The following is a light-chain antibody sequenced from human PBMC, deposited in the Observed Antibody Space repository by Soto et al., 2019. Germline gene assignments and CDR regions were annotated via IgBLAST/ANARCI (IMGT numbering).Light chain of an antibody. CDR1: QDISDY. CDR2: AAS. Sequence: IQLTHFSSTLSASVRDSVTITCRASQDISDYLAWYQQRPGQVPSLLIYAASTLQSGVPSRFRGSGSGTDFTLTITGLQPEDFATYYCQNYNGPPWTFGQGTKVDIK. J-gene: IGKJ1*01. V-gene: IGKV1-27*01. CDR3: QNYNGPPWT.